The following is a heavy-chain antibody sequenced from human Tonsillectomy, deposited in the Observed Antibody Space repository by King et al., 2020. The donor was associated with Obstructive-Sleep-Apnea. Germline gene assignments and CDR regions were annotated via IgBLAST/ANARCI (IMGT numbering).Heavy chain of an antibody. Sequence: VQLVESGGGLVQTGGSRRLACAASGFTFSEHYMDWVRQAAGKGPEGFGRIENEDNKYTTEYAGSVKGRFTISRDDSQNSLYLQMNSLRTEDTAVYYCAKDLGSPIVGTQWGQGSPVTV. V-gene: IGHV3-72*01. CDR2: IENEDNKYTT. CDR3: AKDLGSPIVGTQ. CDR1: GFTFSEHY. J-gene: IGHJ4*02. D-gene: IGHD1-26*01.